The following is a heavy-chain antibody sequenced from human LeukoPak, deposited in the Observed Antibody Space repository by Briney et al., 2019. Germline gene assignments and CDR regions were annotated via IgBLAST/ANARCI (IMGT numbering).Heavy chain of an antibody. V-gene: IGHV1-8*01. D-gene: IGHD6-19*01. Sequence: APVKVSYKASGYTFTSYDINWVRQATGQGLEWMGWMNPNSGNTGYAQKFQGRVTMTRNTSISTAYMELSSLRSEDTAVYYCARAGQQWLEDWFDPWGQGTLVTVSS. J-gene: IGHJ5*02. CDR3: ARAGQQWLEDWFDP. CDR1: GYTFTSYD. CDR2: MNPNSGNT.